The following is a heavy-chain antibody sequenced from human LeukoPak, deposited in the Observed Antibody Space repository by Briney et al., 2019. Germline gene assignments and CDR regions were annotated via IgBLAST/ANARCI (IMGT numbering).Heavy chain of an antibody. J-gene: IGHJ6*04. Sequence: GGSLRPSCAASGFSGLSSFNSYAMHWVRQAPGKGLEWVAVLWSAERNVFYADSVKGRFSISRDNSKKMVYLQMNGLRPEDSAVYFCAKAMTMGLFYYYYMDVWGKGTPVTVS. V-gene: IGHV3-33*06. CDR1: GFSGLSSFNSYA. D-gene: IGHD3-16*01. CDR3: AKAMTMGLFYYYYMDV. CDR2: LWSAERNV.